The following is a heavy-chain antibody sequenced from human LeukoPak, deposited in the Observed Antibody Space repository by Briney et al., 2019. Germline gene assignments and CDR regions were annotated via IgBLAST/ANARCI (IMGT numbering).Heavy chain of an antibody. CDR2: IKQDGSET. V-gene: IGHV3-7*03. D-gene: IGHD3-22*01. Sequence: GGSLRLSCAASGFTFSRYWMSWVRQAPRKGLEWVANIKQDGSETYYVDSMKGRFTISRDNAKNSLYLQMNSLRAEDTAVYYCARDKGDYHIGGSLFIFGGQGTLVTVSS. J-gene: IGHJ4*02. CDR3: ARDKGDYHIGGSLFIF. CDR1: GFTFSRYW.